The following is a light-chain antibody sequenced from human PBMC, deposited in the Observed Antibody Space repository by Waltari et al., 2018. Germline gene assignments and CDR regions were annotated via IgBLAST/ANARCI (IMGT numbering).Light chain of an antibody. CDR2: GAS. CDR1: QSVSSN. Sequence: EIVMTQSPPTLSVSPGERATLSCRASQSVSSNLAWYPHKPGQAPRLLIYGASTRATGIPARFSGSGSGTEFTLTISSLQSEDFAVYYWQQYKNWPPMYTFGQGTKLEIK. CDR3: QQYKNWPPMYT. J-gene: IGKJ2*01. V-gene: IGKV3-15*01.